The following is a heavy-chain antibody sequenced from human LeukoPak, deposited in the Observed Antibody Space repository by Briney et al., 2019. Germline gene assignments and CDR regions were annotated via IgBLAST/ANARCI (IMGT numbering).Heavy chain of an antibody. CDR1: GFPFSRYS. Sequence: GGSLRLSCAASGFPFSRYSMNWVRQAPGKGLEWVSTITTSDGNTYYADSVKGRFTVSRDNSKNTLFLQMNSLRAEDTAVYYCAKDGGLWVSAHWGDSWGRGTLVTVSS. D-gene: IGHD7-27*01. J-gene: IGHJ4*02. V-gene: IGHV3-23*01. CDR2: ITTSDGNT. CDR3: AKDGGLWVSAHWGDS.